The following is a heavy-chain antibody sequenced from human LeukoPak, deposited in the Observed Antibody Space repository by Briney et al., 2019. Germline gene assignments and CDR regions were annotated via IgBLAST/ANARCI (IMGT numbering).Heavy chain of an antibody. Sequence: ASVKVSCKASGYTFTSYGISWVRQAPRQGLEWMGWISAYNGNTNYAQKLQGRVTMTTDTSTSTAYMELRSLRSDDTAVYYCAREIVVVPAAINDWFDPWGQGTLVTVSS. J-gene: IGHJ5*02. V-gene: IGHV1-18*01. CDR2: ISAYNGNT. CDR1: GYTFTSYG. CDR3: AREIVVVPAAINDWFDP. D-gene: IGHD2-2*01.